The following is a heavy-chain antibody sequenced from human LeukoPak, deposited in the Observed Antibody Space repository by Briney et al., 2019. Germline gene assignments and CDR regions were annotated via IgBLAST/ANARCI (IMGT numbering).Heavy chain of an antibody. CDR1: GFTFSSYA. J-gene: IGHJ4*02. CDR2: ISGSGGST. V-gene: IGHV3-23*01. Sequence: PGGSLRLSCAASGFTFSSYAMSWVRQAPGKVLEWVSAISGSGGSTYYADSVKGRFTISRDNSKNTLYLQMNSLRAEDTAVYYCAKSIAVAGAYYFDYWGQGTLVTVSS. CDR3: AKSIAVAGAYYFDY. D-gene: IGHD6-19*01.